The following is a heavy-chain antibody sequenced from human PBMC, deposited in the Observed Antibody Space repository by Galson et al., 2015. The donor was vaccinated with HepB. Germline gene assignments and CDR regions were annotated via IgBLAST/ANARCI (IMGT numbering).Heavy chain of an antibody. V-gene: IGHV3-23*01. CDR3: AKEDINQIHDTILLWFGEPQGVDY. D-gene: IGHD3-10*01. Sequence: SLRLSCAASGFTFSSYAMSWVRQAPGKGLEWVSAISGSGGSTYYADSVKGRFTISRDNSKNTLYLQMNSLRAEDTAVYYCAKEDINQIHDTILLWFGEPQGVDYWGQGTLVTVSS. J-gene: IGHJ4*02. CDR2: ISGSGGST. CDR1: GFTFSSYA.